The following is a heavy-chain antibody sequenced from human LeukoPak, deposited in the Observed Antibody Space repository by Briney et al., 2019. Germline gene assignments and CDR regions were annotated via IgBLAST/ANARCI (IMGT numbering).Heavy chain of an antibody. Sequence: GASLRLSCAASGFTFSSYAMSWVRQAPGKGLEWVSAISGSGGSTYYADSVKGRFTISGDNSKNTLYLQMNSLRAEDTAVYYCAKDGDYYDSPHFDYWGQGTLVTVSS. CDR1: GFTFSSYA. D-gene: IGHD3-22*01. CDR3: AKDGDYYDSPHFDY. CDR2: ISGSGGST. V-gene: IGHV3-23*01. J-gene: IGHJ4*02.